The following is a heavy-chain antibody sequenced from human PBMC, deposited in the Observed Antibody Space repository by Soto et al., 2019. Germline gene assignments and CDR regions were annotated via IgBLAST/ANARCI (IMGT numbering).Heavy chain of an antibody. V-gene: IGHV3-21*01. D-gene: IGHD4-17*01. CDR2: ISSSSRYI. CDR1: GFTFSSYS. CDR3: ARDNGDYPLSDPFDY. J-gene: IGHJ4*02. Sequence: EVQLVESGGGLVKPGGSLRLSCAASGFTFSSYSMNWFRQAPGKGLEWVSSISSSSRYIYYADSVKGRFTISRDNAKNSLYLQMNSLIAEDTAVYYCARDNGDYPLSDPFDYWGQGTLVTVSS.